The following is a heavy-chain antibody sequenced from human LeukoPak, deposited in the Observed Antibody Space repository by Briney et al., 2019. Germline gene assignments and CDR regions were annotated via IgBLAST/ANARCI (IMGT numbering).Heavy chain of an antibody. V-gene: IGHV4-39*01. D-gene: IGHD1-26*01. CDR3: ARGSSGSYRWFYAFDI. J-gene: IGHJ3*02. CDR1: GGSISSSSYY. CDR2: IYYSGST. Sequence: SETLSLTCTVSGGSISSSSYYWGWIRQPPGKGLEWIGSIYYSGSTYYNPSLKSRVTISVDTSKNQFSLKLSSVTAADTAVYYCARGSSGSYRWFYAFDIWGQGTMVTVSS.